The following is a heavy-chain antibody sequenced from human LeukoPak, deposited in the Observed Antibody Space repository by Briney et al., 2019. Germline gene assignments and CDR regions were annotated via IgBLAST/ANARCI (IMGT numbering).Heavy chain of an antibody. J-gene: IGHJ2*01. CDR2: ISSAGTYI. D-gene: IGHD6-13*01. V-gene: IGHV3-21*01. Sequence: GGSLRLSCAASGFTFSSYSTNWVRQAPGKGLEWVSSISSAGTYIYYADSVKGRFTISRDNAKNSLYLQMNSLSAEDTAVYYCARAEATAGTDWYFDLWGRGTLVTASS. CDR3: ARAEATAGTDWYFDL. CDR1: GFTFSSYS.